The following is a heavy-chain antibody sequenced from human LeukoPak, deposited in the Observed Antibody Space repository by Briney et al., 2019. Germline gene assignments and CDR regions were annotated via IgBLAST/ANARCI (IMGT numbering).Heavy chain of an antibody. CDR3: ARCGYSDGWSCDH. J-gene: IGHJ5*02. CDR2: INTGNGNT. D-gene: IGHD5-18*01. Sequence: GGSLRLSCAASGFTFSSYGMHWVRQAPGQRLEWMGWINTGNGNTKYSQKFQGRVTVTRDTSASTAYMELSSLRSEDTAVYYCARCGYSDGWSCDHWGQGALVTVSS. CDR1: GFTFSSYG. V-gene: IGHV1-3*04.